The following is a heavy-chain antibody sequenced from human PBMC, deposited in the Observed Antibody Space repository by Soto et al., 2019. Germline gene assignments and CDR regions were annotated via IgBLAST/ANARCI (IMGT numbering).Heavy chain of an antibody. V-gene: IGHV3-23*01. CDR2: ISGSGGST. Sequence: GGSLRLSCAASGLTFSSYAMSWVRQAPGKGLEWVSAISGSGGSTYYADSVKGRFTISRDNSKNTLYLQMNSLRAEDTAVYYYAKNRLFTIIVVVRVFPSVMAVWVQGTTVPVS. CDR3: AKNRLFTIIVVVRVFPSVMAV. D-gene: IGHD3-22*01. J-gene: IGHJ6*02. CDR1: GLTFSSYA.